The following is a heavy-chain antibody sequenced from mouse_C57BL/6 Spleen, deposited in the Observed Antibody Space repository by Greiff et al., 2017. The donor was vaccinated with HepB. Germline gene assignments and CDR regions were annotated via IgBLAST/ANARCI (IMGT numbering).Heavy chain of an antibody. Sequence: DVMLVESGEGLVKPGGSLKLSCAASGFTFSSYAMSWVRQTPEKRLEWVAYISSGGDYIYYADTVKGRFTISRDNARNTLYLQMSSLKSEDTAMYYCTRGGYGSSSYFDYWGQGTTLTVSS. V-gene: IGHV5-9-1*02. D-gene: IGHD1-1*01. J-gene: IGHJ2*01. CDR1: GFTFSSYA. CDR3: TRGGYGSSSYFDY. CDR2: ISSGGDYI.